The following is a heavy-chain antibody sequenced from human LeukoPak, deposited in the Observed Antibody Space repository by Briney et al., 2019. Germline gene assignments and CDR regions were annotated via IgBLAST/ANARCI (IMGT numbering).Heavy chain of an antibody. J-gene: IGHJ4*02. D-gene: IGHD3-22*01. Sequence: SETLSLTCTVSGGSISSSSYYWGWICQPPGKGLEWIGSIYYSGSTYYNPSLKSRVTISVETSKNQFSLKLSSVTAADTAVYYCARVTGYMIEDYFDYWGQGTLVTVSS. V-gene: IGHV4-39*07. CDR3: ARVTGYMIEDYFDY. CDR1: GGSISSSSYY. CDR2: IYYSGST.